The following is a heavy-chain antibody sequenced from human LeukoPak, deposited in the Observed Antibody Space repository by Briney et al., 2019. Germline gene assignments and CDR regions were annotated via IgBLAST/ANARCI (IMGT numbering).Heavy chain of an antibody. J-gene: IGHJ4*02. CDR2: ITSSSSYI. V-gene: IGHV3-21*01. CDR1: GFTFSSYT. Sequence: GGSLRLSCAASGFTFSSYTMNWVRQAPGKGLEWVSSITSSSSYIYYADSVKGRFTISRDNSKNTLYLQMNSLRAEDTAVYYCAKVLLWFGEYEFDYWGQGTLVTVSS. CDR3: AKVLLWFGEYEFDY. D-gene: IGHD3-10*01.